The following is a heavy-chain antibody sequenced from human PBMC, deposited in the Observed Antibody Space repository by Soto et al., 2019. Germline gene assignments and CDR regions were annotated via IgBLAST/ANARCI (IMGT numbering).Heavy chain of an antibody. CDR2: IYHSGST. CDR3: VRGAVAGIGRSGVQY. J-gene: IGHJ1*01. D-gene: IGHD6-19*01. Sequence: SSETLSLTCAVSGGSISSSDWWSWVRPPPGKGLEWIGYIYHSGSTYYNPSLESRVTISVDTSQNQFSLKLSSVSAADTAMYYCVRGAVAGIGRSGVQYWGQGTLVTVSS. V-gene: IGHV4-4*02. CDR1: GGSISSSDW.